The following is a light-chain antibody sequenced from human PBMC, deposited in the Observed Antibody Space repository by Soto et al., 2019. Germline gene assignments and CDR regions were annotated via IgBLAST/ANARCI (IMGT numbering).Light chain of an antibody. CDR1: SSDVGSYNL. Sequence: QYALTQPASVSGSPGQSITISCTGTSSDVGSYNLVSWYQQHPGKAPKLMIYEVSKRPSGVSNRFSGYKSGNTASLTISGLQAEDEADYYCCSYAGSSTYYVFGTGTKLTVL. J-gene: IGLJ1*01. CDR3: CSYAGSSTYYV. V-gene: IGLV2-23*02. CDR2: EVS.